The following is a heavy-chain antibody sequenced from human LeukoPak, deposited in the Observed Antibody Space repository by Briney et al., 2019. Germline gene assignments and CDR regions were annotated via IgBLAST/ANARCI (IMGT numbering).Heavy chain of an antibody. CDR2: INHSGST. CDR1: GFTVSSNY. CDR3: ARMGWFGELDLFYFDY. Sequence: GSLRLSCAASGFTVSSNYMSWVRQAPGKGLEWIGEINHSGSTNYNPSLKSRVTISVDTSKNQFSLKLSSVTAADTAVYYCARMGWFGELDLFYFDYWGQGTLVTVSS. J-gene: IGHJ4*02. V-gene: IGHV4-34*01. D-gene: IGHD3-10*01.